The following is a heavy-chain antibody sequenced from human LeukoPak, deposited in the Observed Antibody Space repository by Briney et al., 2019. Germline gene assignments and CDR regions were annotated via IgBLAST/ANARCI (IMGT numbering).Heavy chain of an antibody. J-gene: IGHJ4*02. D-gene: IGHD3-16*01. Sequence: SETLSLTCTVSGDSISSYYWSWIRQPPGKGLEWIGYIYYSGSTNYNPSLKSRVTISVDASKNHFSLKLSSVTAADTAVYYCARDRPLGIIDYWGQGTLVTVSS. CDR2: IYYSGST. CDR3: ARDRPLGIIDY. CDR1: GDSISSYY. V-gene: IGHV4-59*01.